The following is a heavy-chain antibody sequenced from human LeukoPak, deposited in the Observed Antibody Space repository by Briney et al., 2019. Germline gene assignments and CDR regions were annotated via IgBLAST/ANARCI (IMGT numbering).Heavy chain of an antibody. CDR2: IKQDGSEK. D-gene: IGHD3-10*01. V-gene: IGHV3-7*01. J-gene: IGHJ4*02. Sequence: GGSLRLSCAASGFTFSSYWMSWVRQAPGKGLDWVANIKQDGSEKYYVDSVKGRFTISRDNAKNSLYLQMNSLRAEDTAVYYCARVKDSYYYGSGSHAPDYWGQGTLVTVSS. CDR1: GFTFSSYW. CDR3: ARVKDSYYYGSGSHAPDY.